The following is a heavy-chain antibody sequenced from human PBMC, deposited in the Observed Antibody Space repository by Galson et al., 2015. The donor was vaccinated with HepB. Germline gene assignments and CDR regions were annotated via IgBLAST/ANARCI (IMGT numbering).Heavy chain of an antibody. CDR1: GDSISAFY. CDR3: ARLPGGRYLAH. Sequence: SETLSLTCTVSGDSISAFYWSWIRQPPGKGLEWIGYIYYSGGYTNYNPSLGSRVTISGDTSKNQFSLKLRSVTAADTAMYYCARLPGGRYLAHWGPGTLLTVSS. V-gene: IGHV4-59*08. CDR2: IYYSGGYT. J-gene: IGHJ4*01. D-gene: IGHD1-26*01.